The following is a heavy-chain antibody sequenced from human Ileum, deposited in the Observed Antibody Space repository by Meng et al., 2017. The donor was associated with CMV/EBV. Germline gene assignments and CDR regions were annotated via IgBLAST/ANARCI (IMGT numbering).Heavy chain of an antibody. J-gene: IGHJ4*02. V-gene: IGHV2-70D*14. CDR3: ARDFGY. CDR1: GFSLSTSGMR. CDR2: IDWEDGK. Sequence: SGPTLVKPTQTLTLTCTFSGFSLSTSGMRVSWIRQPPGKSLEWLARIDWEDGKFYSTSLKTSLTISKYTSKNQVVLIMTSMHNESTATYYCARDFGYWGQGTMVTVSS.